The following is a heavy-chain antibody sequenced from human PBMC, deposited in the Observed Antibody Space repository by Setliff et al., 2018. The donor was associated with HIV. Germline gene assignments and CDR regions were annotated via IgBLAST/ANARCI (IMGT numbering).Heavy chain of an antibody. J-gene: IGHJ4*02. CDR1: GYSFSDYY. V-gene: IGHV1-69-2*01. CDR3: AILPSLGMVVPLDF. Sequence: VASVKVSCKASGYSFSDYYMHWVQQAPGKGLEWMGRVDPEDDETIYAEKFQDRVTITADTSKDTAYMELNRLRSEDTALYYCAILPSLGMVVPLDFWGQGTLVTVSS. CDR2: VDPEDDET. D-gene: IGHD2-15*01.